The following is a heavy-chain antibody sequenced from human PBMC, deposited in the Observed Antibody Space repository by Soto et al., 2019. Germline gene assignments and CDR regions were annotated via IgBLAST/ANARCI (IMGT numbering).Heavy chain of an antibody. CDR3: ARQQQLASRPLYYYFGLDV. Sequence: EVQLVESGGGLVQPGGSLRLSCVASEFSFSTYWMSWVRLAPGKGLEWVANIKEDGSEKYHMDSVKDRFTISRDNAKNSLYLQMNSLRDEDTAVYYCARQQQLASRPLYYYFGLDVWGQGTTVTVSS. V-gene: IGHV3-7*04. CDR1: EFSFSTYW. D-gene: IGHD6-13*01. J-gene: IGHJ6*02. CDR2: IKEDGSEK.